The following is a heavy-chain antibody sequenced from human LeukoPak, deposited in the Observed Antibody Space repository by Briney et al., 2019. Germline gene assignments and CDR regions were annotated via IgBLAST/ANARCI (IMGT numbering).Heavy chain of an antibody. CDR2: ISSSSSYI. D-gene: IGHD4-17*01. CDR1: GFTFSSYS. CDR3: ARAPNPNYGDYYFDY. J-gene: IGHJ4*02. V-gene: IGHV3-21*04. Sequence: GGSLRLSCAASGFTFSSYSMNWVRQAPGKGLEWVSSISSSSSYIYYADSVKGRFTISRDNAKNSLYLQMNSLRAEDTALYYCARAPNPNYGDYYFDYWGQGTLVSVSS.